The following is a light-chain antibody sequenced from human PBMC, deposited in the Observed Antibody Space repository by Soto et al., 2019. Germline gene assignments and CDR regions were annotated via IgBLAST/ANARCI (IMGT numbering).Light chain of an antibody. Sequence: IQMTQSPSSLSPSVGDKVSISCRASKTISTYLNWYQQKPGKAPKLLIYEASILQSGVPSRFSAGGSGTDFTLTISSLQPEDFATFYCQQLYSPPYTFGQGTKLEIK. CDR3: QQLYSPPYT. CDR2: EAS. V-gene: IGKV1-39*01. CDR1: KTISTY. J-gene: IGKJ2*01.